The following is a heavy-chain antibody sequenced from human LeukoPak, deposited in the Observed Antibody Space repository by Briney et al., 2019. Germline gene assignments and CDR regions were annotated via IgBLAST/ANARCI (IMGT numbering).Heavy chain of an antibody. V-gene: IGHV1-18*01. CDR3: ARDPASYSSSWYLDY. D-gene: IGHD6-13*01. CDR2: ISAYNGNT. CDR1: GYTFTSYG. J-gene: IGHJ4*02. Sequence: ASVKVSCKASGYTFTSYGISWVRQAPGQGLEWMGWISAYNGNTNYAQKLQGRVTMTTDTSTSTAYMELRSLRSDDTAVYYCARDPASYSSSWYLDYWGQGTLVTVSS.